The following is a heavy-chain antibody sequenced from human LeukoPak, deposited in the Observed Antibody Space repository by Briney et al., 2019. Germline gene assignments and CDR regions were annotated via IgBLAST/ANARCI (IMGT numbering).Heavy chain of an antibody. J-gene: IGHJ4*02. CDR1: GFTFSSYW. V-gene: IGHV3-7*01. D-gene: IGHD3-3*01. CDR2: IKEAGSEK. Sequence: GGSLRLSCVASGFTFSSYWMSWVRQAPGKGLEWVANIKEAGSEKYYVDSVKGRFTISRDNAKNSLYLQMNSLRAEDTAVYYCARDLGSGYLFDYWGQGTLVTVSS. CDR3: ARDLGSGYLFDY.